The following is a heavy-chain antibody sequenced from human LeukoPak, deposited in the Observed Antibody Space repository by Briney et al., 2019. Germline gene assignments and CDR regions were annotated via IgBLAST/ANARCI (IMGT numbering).Heavy chain of an antibody. Sequence: GTCLRLSCAAPAFSFCRYVMHCVRETLGKGLGWGAMISLDGTNRNYADSVEGRFTITRDNSKNTLYLQMSSVRPEDTAFYYCARSYSTSWYSTDWFDPWGQGTLVTVSS. V-gene: IGHV3-30*04. J-gene: IGHJ5*02. CDR1: AFSFCRYV. D-gene: IGHD6-13*01. CDR2: ISLDGTNR. CDR3: ARSYSTSWYSTDWFDP.